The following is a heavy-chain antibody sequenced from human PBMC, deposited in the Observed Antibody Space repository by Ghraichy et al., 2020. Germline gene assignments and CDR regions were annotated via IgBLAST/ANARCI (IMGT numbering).Heavy chain of an antibody. CDR2: IKQDGSEK. CDR1: GFTFSNYW. J-gene: IGHJ4*02. V-gene: IGHV3-7*03. D-gene: IGHD3-22*01. CDR3: ARAGDSSGYYGVQYFDY. Sequence: GALRLSCAASGFTFSNYWMNWVRQAPGKGLEWVANIKQDGSEKYYVDSVKGRFTISRDNAKNSLYLQMNSLRVDDTAVYYCARAGDSSGYYGVQYFDYWGQGTLVTASS.